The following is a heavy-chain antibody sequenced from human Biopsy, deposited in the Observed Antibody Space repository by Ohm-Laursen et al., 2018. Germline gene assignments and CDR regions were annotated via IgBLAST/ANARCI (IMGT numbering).Heavy chain of an antibody. CDR3: ARVAGGYAYYYGMDA. J-gene: IGHJ6*02. Sequence: GTLSLTCAVSGGSISSDYWSWIRQTPGKGLEWIGYIYYSGSTNHNPSLKSRVTISVDTSKNQFSLRLNSVTAADTAVYYCARVAGGYAYYYGMDAWGQGTTVIVSS. CDR2: IYYSGST. CDR1: GGSISSDY. V-gene: IGHV4-59*01. D-gene: IGHD5-12*01.